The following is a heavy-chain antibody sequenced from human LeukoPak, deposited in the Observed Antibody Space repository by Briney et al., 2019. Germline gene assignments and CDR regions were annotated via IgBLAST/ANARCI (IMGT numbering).Heavy chain of an antibody. D-gene: IGHD3-22*01. CDR2: ISSSSSYI. CDR1: GFTFSSYS. J-gene: IGHJ4*02. V-gene: IGHV3-21*01. CDR3: ARDYYDSSGYYYGGN. Sequence: GGSLRLSCAASGFTFSSYSMSWVRQAPGKGLEWVSSISSSSSYIYYADSVKGRFTISRDNAKNSLYLQMNGLRAEDTAVYYCARDYYDSSGYYYGGNWGQGTLVTVSS.